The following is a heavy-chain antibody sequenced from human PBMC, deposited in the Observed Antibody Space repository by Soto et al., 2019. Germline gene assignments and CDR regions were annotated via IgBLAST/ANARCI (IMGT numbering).Heavy chain of an antibody. D-gene: IGHD3-22*01. CDR3: ARDDSSGYYYYYYGMDV. J-gene: IGHJ6*02. Sequence: QVQLVQSGAEEKKPGASVKVSCKASGYTFTSYAMHWVRQAPGQRLEWMGWINAGNGNTKYSQKFQGRVTITRDTSASTAYMELSSLRSEDTGVYYCARDDSSGYYYYYYGMDVWGQGTTVTVSS. CDR2: INAGNGNT. V-gene: IGHV1-3*05. CDR1: GYTFTSYA.